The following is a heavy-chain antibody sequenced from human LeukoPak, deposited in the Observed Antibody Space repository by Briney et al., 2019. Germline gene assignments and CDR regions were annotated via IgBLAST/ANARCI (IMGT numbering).Heavy chain of an antibody. CDR3: AKDHIAVAALDAFDI. V-gene: IGHV3-30-3*01. J-gene: IGHJ3*02. CDR1: GFTFSSYA. CDR2: ISYDGSNK. Sequence: GGSLRLSCAAAGFTFSSYAMHWVRQAPGKGLEWVAVISYDGSNKYYADSVKGRFTISRDNSKNTLYLQMNSLRAEDTAVYYCAKDHIAVAALDAFDIWGQGTMVTVSS. D-gene: IGHD6-19*01.